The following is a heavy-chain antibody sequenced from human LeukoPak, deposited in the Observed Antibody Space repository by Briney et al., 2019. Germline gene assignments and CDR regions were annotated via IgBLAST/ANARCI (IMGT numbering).Heavy chain of an antibody. CDR2: ISNSGGNT. Sequence: GGSLRLSCAASGFTFSSYAMSWVRQAPGKGLEWVSAISNSGGNTYYADSVKGQFTISRDNSKNTLALQMNSLRAEDTAVYYCAKVPYPYWYFDLWGRGTLVTVSS. J-gene: IGHJ2*01. CDR3: AKVPYPYWYFDL. CDR1: GFTFSSYA. V-gene: IGHV3-23*01.